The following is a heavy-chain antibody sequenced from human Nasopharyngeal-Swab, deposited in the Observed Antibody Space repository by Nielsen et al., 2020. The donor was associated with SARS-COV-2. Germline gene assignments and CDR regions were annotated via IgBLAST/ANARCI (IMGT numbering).Heavy chain of an antibody. J-gene: IGHJ6*02. D-gene: IGHD6-13*01. CDR3: ARAGRGSSSWYVMDYYYGMDV. CDR2: INTNTGHP. V-gene: IGHV7-4-1*02. Sequence: WVRRAPGQGLGGMGWINTNTGHPTYAQGFTGRFVFSLDTSDSTAYLQISSLKAEDTAVYNCARAGRGSSSWYVMDYYYGMDVWGQGTTVTVSS.